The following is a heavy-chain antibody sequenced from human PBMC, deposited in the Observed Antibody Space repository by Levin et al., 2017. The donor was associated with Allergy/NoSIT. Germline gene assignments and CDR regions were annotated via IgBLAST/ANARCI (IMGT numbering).Heavy chain of an antibody. D-gene: IGHD3-10*01. Sequence: PSETLSLTCAASGFTFSSYAMSWVRQAPGKGLEWVSAISGSADRAYYADFVKGRFTISRDNSKTTLSLVMNSLRVEDTAVYYCAKEGEITAYGSDWGQGTLVTVSS. J-gene: IGHJ1*01. CDR2: ISGSADRA. CDR1: GFTFSSYA. CDR3: AKEGEITAYGSD. V-gene: IGHV3-23*01.